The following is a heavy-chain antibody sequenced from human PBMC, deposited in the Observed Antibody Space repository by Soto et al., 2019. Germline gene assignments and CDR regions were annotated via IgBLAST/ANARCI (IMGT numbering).Heavy chain of an antibody. D-gene: IGHD6-13*01. CDR3: ARGGAPGIAAADFNWFDP. V-gene: IGHV3-30-3*01. CDR2: ISYDGSNK. J-gene: IGHJ5*02. CDR1: GVSFSSYA. Sequence: PLGSLMLGCAASGVSFSSYAMHWVRQAPGKGAERVAVISYDGSNKYYAAPVKGRFTISRDNSKNTLYLQMNSLRAEDTAVYYCARGGAPGIAAADFNWFDPWGQGTLVPVSS.